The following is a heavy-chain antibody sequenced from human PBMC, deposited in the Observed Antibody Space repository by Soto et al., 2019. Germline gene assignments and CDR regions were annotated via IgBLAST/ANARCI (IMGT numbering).Heavy chain of an antibody. V-gene: IGHV4-39*01. D-gene: IGHD4-17*01. CDR1: GRSISSTTYY. J-gene: IGHJ4*02. CDR2: IYYSVST. CDR3: ATDYGDYYCEG. Sequence: AETLSLTCTVSGRSISSTTYYWGWIRHSPGKRLEWIGNIYYSVSTYYNPSLKGRVTISVDTSKNQLSLKLSSVTAADTAVYYCATDYGDYYCEGWGEGTLVSVSS.